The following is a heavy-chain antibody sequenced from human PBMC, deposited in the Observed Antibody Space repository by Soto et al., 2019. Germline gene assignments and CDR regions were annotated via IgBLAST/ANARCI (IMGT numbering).Heavy chain of an antibody. CDR2: INHRGSL. V-gene: IGHV4-31*02. Sequence: WLLHRPGEGLEWFGYINHRGSLYYNPSLKSRVSMSVDTSKNQFSLNLSSVTAADTAVYYCARELPQRQGRNMDVWGQGTTVTVSS. CDR3: ARELPQRQGRNMDV. J-gene: IGHJ6*02. D-gene: IGHD1-1*01.